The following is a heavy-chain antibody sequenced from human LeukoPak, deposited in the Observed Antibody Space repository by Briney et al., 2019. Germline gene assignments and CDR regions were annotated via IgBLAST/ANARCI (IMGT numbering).Heavy chain of an antibody. D-gene: IGHD2/OR15-2a*01. V-gene: IGHV3-33*06. Sequence: PGRSLRLSCAASEFTFSSYGMHWVRQAPGLGLEWVALIRYDGTNTYYADSVKGRFTISRDNSKSTLFLQMNSLRAEDTAIYYCAKDRVSPRFNLFDPWGQGTLVTVSS. CDR1: EFTFSSYG. CDR2: IRYDGTNT. CDR3: AKDRVSPRFNLFDP. J-gene: IGHJ5*02.